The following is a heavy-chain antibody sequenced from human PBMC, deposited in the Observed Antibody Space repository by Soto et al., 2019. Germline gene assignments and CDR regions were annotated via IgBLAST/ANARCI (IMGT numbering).Heavy chain of an antibody. CDR1: GYSFTSYW. CDR2: IYPGDSDT. CDR3: ASSSRMAHYYYGMDV. J-gene: IGHJ6*02. D-gene: IGHD2-2*01. V-gene: IGHV5-51*01. Sequence: GESLKISCKGSGYSFTSYWIGWVRQMPGKGLEWMGIIYPGDSDTRYSPSFQGQVTISADKSISTAYLQWSSLKASDTAMYYCASSSRMAHYYYGMDVWGQGTTVTVSS.